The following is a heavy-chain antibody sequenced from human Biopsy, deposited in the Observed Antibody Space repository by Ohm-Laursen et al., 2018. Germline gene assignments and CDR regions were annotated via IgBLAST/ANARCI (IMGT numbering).Heavy chain of an antibody. CDR1: GGPSSNYA. Sequence: SVKVSCKVSGGPSSNYAFSWVRQAPGQGLEWVGRIVPILGHLNYAQRFQGRVSITANKSTTYVYMELSRLTSGDTAVYYCAADADGYYTEFDYWGPGTLVTVSS. V-gene: IGHV1-69*04. D-gene: IGHD3-3*01. CDR2: IVPILGHL. CDR3: AADADGYYTEFDY. J-gene: IGHJ4*02.